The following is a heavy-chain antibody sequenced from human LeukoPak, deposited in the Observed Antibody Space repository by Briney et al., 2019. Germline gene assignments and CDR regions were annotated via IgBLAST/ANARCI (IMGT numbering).Heavy chain of an antibody. CDR1: GYTFTGYY. D-gene: IGHD6-19*01. Sequence: ASVKVSCKASGYTFTGYYMHWVRQAPGQGLEWMGWINPNSGGTNYAQKFQGRVTMTRDTSISTAYMEPSRLRSDDTAVYYCARTGIQWLVENWFDPWGQGTLVTVSS. V-gene: IGHV1-2*02. J-gene: IGHJ5*02. CDR3: ARTGIQWLVENWFDP. CDR2: INPNSGGT.